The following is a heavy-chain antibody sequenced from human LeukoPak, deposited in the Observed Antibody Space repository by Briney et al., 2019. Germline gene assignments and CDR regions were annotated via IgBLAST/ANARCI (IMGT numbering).Heavy chain of an antibody. CDR3: ARDSGGYSRTAY. CDR2: IYFSGST. J-gene: IGHJ4*02. Sequence: SETLSLTCAVYGGSFSGYYWSWIRQPPGKGLEWIGYIYFSGSTYYNPSLKSRVTISVDTSKNQFSLKLTSVTAADTAVYYCARDSGGYSRTAYWGQGTLVTVSS. CDR1: GGSFSGYY. D-gene: IGHD6-19*01. V-gene: IGHV4-30-4*01.